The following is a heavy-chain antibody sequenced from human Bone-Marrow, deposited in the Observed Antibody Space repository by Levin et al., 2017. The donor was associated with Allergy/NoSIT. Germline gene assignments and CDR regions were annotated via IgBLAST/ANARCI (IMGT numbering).Heavy chain of an antibody. J-gene: IGHJ4*02. D-gene: IGHD6-13*01. CDR2: ISWNSGSI. CDR3: AKDYSSSWYLPAFFDY. V-gene: IGHV3-9*01. Sequence: GGSLRLSCAASGFTFDDYAMHWVRQAPGKGLEWVSGISWNSGSIGYADSVKGRFTISRDNAKNSLYLQMNSLRAEDTALYYCAKDYSSSWYLPAFFDYWGQGTLVTVSS. CDR1: GFTFDDYA.